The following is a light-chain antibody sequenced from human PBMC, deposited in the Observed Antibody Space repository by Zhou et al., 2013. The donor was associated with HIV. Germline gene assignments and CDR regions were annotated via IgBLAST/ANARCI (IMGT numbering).Light chain of an antibody. J-gene: IGLJ2*01. CDR2: NNN. CDR1: SSNIRLRFD. Sequence: QSVLTQPPSVSGAPGQRVTISCTGNSSNIRLRFDVHWYQQLPGTAPKLLIYNNNNRPSGVPDRFSGSKSGTSASLVVTGLQAEDEAEYYCQSYDSSLNVLFGGGTKLTVV. CDR3: QSYDSSLNVL. V-gene: IGLV1-40*01.